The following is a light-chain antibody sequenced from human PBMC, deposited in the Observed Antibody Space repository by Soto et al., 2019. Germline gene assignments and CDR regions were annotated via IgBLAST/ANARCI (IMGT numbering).Light chain of an antibody. J-gene: IGKJ4*01. CDR2: GAS. Sequence: EVVLTQSPGTLSLSPGEGATLSCRASQSVTGHLAWYQQKPGQAPRLLIYGASSRATGIADRFSGSGSGTEFTLTISRLEPEDSAVYYCQQYATSPLTFGGGTKVEMK. CDR3: QQYATSPLT. CDR1: QSVTGH. V-gene: IGKV3-20*01.